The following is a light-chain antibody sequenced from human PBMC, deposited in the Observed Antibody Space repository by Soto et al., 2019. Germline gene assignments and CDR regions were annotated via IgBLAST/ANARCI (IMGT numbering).Light chain of an antibody. CDR3: QQANSFPQFT. CDR1: QAISNG. V-gene: IGKV1-12*01. CDR2: TAS. J-gene: IGKJ3*01. Sequence: DIHMTQSPSSVSASVGDRVTITCRASQAISNGLAWYQQKPGKAPKLLIHTASTLQRGVPSRCSGSGSGTDFTLTISSLQPDDFATYYCQQANSFPQFTFGPGTRVDIK.